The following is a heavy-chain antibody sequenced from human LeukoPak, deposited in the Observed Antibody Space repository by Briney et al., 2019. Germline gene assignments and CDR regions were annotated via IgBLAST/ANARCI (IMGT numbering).Heavy chain of an antibody. Sequence: GESLKISCKGSGYSFTSYWIGWVRQMPGKGQEWMGIIDPGDSDTRYSPSFQGQVTISADKSISTAYLQWSSLKASDTAMYYCARRYSGSYSAFDIWGQGTVVTVSS. CDR1: GYSFTSYW. D-gene: IGHD1-26*01. CDR2: IDPGDSDT. J-gene: IGHJ3*02. CDR3: ARRYSGSYSAFDI. V-gene: IGHV5-51*01.